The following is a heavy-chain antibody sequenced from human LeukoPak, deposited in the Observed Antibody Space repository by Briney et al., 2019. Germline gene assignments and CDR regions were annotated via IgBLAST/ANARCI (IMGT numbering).Heavy chain of an antibody. CDR1: GFIFSTYT. CDR3: AKDFYYDSSGYYYGIFDY. CDR2: ISYDGSNK. Sequence: GGSLRLSCSASGFIFSTYTMHWVRQAPGKGLEWVAVISYDGSNKYYADSVKGRFTISRDNSKNTLYLQMNSLRAEDTAVYYCAKDFYYDSSGYYYGIFDYWGQGTLVTVSS. V-gene: IGHV3-30*04. D-gene: IGHD3-22*01. J-gene: IGHJ4*02.